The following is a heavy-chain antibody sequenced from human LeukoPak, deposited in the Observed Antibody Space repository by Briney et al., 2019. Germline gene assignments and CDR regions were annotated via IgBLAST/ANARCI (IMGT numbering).Heavy chain of an antibody. CDR3: ARSRQGSGLLNY. CDR2: IYHSGST. V-gene: IGHV4-38-2*02. Sequence: SETLSLTCTVSGYSISSGYYWGWIRQPPGKGLEWIGSIYHSGSTYYNPSLKSRVTISVDTSKNQFSLKLSSVTAADTAVYYCARSRQGSGLLNYWGQGNLVAVSS. D-gene: IGHD3-10*01. J-gene: IGHJ4*02. CDR1: GYSISSGYY.